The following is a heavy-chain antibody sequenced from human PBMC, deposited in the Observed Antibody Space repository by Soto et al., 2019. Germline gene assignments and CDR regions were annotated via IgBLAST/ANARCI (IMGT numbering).Heavy chain of an antibody. CDR1: GGSISSGDYY. CDR2: IYYSGST. D-gene: IGHD2-21*01. J-gene: IGHJ4*02. CDR3: ARVPGADYYFDY. Sequence: QVQLQESGPGLVKPSQTLSLTCTVSGGSISSGDYYWSWIRQPPGKGLEWIGYIYYSGSTYYHPSLKSRVTISVDTSKNQFSRKLSSVTAADTAVYYCARVPGADYYFDYWGQGTLVTVSS. V-gene: IGHV4-30-4*01.